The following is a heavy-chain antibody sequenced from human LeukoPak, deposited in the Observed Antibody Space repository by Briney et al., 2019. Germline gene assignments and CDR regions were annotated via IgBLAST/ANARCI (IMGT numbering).Heavy chain of an antibody. CDR3: ARDEGIAARQVAFDI. CDR2: ISAYNGHT. J-gene: IGHJ3*02. CDR1: GYSFTSYG. V-gene: IGHV1-18*01. D-gene: IGHD6-6*01. Sequence: ASVKVSCKASGYSFTSYGISWVRQAPGQGLEWMGWISAYNGHTNYAQKLQGRVTTTTDTSTSTAYMELRSLRSDDTAVYYCARDEGIAARQVAFDIWGQGTMVTVSS.